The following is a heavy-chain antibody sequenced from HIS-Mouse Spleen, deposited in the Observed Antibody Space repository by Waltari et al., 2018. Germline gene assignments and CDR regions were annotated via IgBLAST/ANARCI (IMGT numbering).Heavy chain of an antibody. Sequence: QLQLQESGPGLVKPSETLSLTCTVSGGSISSSSYYWGWIRQPPGKGLGWIGSIYYSGSTYYNPSLKSRFTIPVDTSKNQFSLKLSSVTAADTAVYYCAREIPYSSSWYDWYFDLWGRGTLVTVSS. CDR3: AREIPYSSSWYDWYFDL. CDR2: IYYSGST. D-gene: IGHD6-13*01. J-gene: IGHJ2*01. V-gene: IGHV4-39*07. CDR1: GGSISSSSYY.